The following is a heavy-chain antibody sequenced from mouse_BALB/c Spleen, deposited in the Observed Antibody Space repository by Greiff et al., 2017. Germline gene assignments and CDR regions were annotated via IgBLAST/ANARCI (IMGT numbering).Heavy chain of an antibody. D-gene: IGHD1-1*01. CDR3: ARSYYYGSSRSWFAY. Sequence: VQLQQSGAELVRPGTSVKISCKASGYTFTNYWLGWVKQRPGHGLEWIGDIYPGGGYTNYNEKFKGKATLTADTSSSTAYMQLSSLTSEDSAVYFCARSYYYGSSRSWFAYWGQGTLVTVSA. CDR2: IYPGGGYT. CDR1: GYTFTNYW. V-gene: IGHV1-63*02. J-gene: IGHJ3*01.